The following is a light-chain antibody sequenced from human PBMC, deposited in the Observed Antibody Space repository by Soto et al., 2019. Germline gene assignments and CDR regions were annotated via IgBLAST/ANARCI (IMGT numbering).Light chain of an antibody. J-gene: IGLJ2*01. CDR1: SSNIAAGYD. CDR3: PSSNTPLSGVI. V-gene: IGLV1-40*01. Sequence: QSVLTQTPSVSGAPGQKITMSCTGSSSNIAAGYDVHWYQQIPGAAPRLLIYADNNRPSEVPDPVSASKTGTSASPAITGLYGEDEAHYICPSSNTPLSGVIFGAGTKLTVL. CDR2: ADN.